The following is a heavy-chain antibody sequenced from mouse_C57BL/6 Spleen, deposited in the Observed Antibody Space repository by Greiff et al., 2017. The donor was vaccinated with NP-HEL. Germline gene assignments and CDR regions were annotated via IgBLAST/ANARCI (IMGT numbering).Heavy chain of an antibody. D-gene: IGHD1-1*01. Sequence: VQLQQSGAELVKPGASVKLSCTASGFTINDYYMHWVKQRTEQGLEWIGRIDPEDGETKYAPKFQGKATITADTSSNTAYLQLSSLTSEDTAVYCCARYSGSSDWFAYWGQGTLVTVSA. CDR3: ARYSGSSDWFAY. J-gene: IGHJ3*01. V-gene: IGHV14-2*01. CDR2: IDPEDGET. CDR1: GFTINDYY.